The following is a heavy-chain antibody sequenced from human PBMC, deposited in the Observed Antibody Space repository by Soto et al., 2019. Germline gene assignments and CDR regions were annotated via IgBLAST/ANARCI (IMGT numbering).Heavy chain of an antibody. V-gene: IGHV4-39*01. CDR1: GGSTSSSSYY. Sequence: QLQLQESGPGLVKPSETLSLTCTFSGGSTSSSSYYWGWIRQPPGKGLEWIGSIYYSGSTYYNPSLRNRVTIAVDTAKNQYSVKLSSVTAADTAVYYCARHPLHDYSLGSGYWSDYWGQGALVTVSS. CDR3: ARHPLHDYSLGSGYWSDY. CDR2: IYYSGST. J-gene: IGHJ4*02. D-gene: IGHD3-16*01.